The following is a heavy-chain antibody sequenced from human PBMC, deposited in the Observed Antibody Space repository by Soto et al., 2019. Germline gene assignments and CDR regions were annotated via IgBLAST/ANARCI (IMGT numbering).Heavy chain of an antibody. Sequence: PSETLSRTCSVYGGSFSGYYWSWIRQPPGKWLEWIGEINHSGSTNYNPSLKGRVTISVDTSKNQFSLKLSSVTAADTAVYYCARGIYFFSYYDTQGRDAFDIWGQGTMVTVSS. CDR1: GGSFSGYY. CDR2: INHSGST. J-gene: IGHJ3*02. CDR3: ARGIYFFSYYDTQGRDAFDI. D-gene: IGHD3-22*01. V-gene: IGHV4-34*01.